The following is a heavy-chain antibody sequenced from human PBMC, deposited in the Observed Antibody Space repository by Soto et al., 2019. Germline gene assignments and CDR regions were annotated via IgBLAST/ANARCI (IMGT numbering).Heavy chain of an antibody. J-gene: IGHJ4*02. CDR2: ISSDGGTE. CDR1: GFTFSRYA. Sequence: PGGSLRLSCAASGFTFSRYAMHWVRQAPGKGLEWVAVISSDGGTEYYADSVKGQFTISRDNSKNTLYLQMNSLRGEDTAVYYLANDGTSPAPGYYFGYWGQGTLVTVSS. D-gene: IGHD5-12*01. CDR3: ANDGTSPAPGYYFGY. V-gene: IGHV3-30*18.